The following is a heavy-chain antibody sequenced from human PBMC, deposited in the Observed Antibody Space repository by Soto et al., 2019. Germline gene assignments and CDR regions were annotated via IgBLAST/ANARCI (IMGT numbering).Heavy chain of an antibody. CDR2: ISSSSSTI. CDR3: ATTVRTTISFGAFDI. D-gene: IGHD4-4*01. J-gene: IGHJ3*02. V-gene: IGHV3-48*02. Sequence: GGSLRLSCAASGFIFSSYSMNWVRQAPGKGLEWISYISSSSSTIHYADSVKGRFTISRDNAKNSLYLQMNSLRDDDTAVYYCATTVRTTISFGAFDIWGQGTMVTVSS. CDR1: GFIFSSYS.